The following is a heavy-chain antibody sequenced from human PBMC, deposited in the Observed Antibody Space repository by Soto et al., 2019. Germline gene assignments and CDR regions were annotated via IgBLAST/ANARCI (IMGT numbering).Heavy chain of an antibody. Sequence: GGSLRLSCAASGFTFSSFSMNWVRQAPGKGLEWISFITHSADTKYYADSVKGRFTVSRDNARDSLFLQMNSLRVEDTAVYFCVRDPSWRYLDYWGHGILVTVSS. V-gene: IGHV3-48*04. CDR2: ITHSADTK. CDR1: GFTFSSFS. CDR3: VRDPSWRYLDY. J-gene: IGHJ4*01.